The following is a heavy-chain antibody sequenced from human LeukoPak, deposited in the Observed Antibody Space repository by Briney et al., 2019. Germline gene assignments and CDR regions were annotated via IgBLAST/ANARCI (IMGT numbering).Heavy chain of an antibody. CDR2: INHSGST. D-gene: IGHD2-2*01. V-gene: IGHV4-34*01. CDR1: GGSFSGYY. J-gene: IGHJ3*02. Sequence: KPSETLSLTCAVYGGSFSGYYWSWIRQPPGKGLEWIGEINHSGSTNYNPSLKSRVTISVDTSKNQFSLKLSSVTAADTAVYYCARHRAIVVVPAAIFDAFDIWGQGTMVTVSS. CDR3: ARHRAIVVVPAAIFDAFDI.